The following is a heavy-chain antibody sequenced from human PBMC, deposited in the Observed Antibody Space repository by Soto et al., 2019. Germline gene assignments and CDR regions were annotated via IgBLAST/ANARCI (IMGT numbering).Heavy chain of an antibody. Sequence: XASLSLPCGGCGACISSRNWWRWLRQSPAKGLEWIGEIYHTGTTNYNPSLKSRVTLSVDKSKNQFSLTLTSVTAADTAVYYCVKRTIVPLNWFDPWGQRTLVTVSS. D-gene: IGHD2-8*01. J-gene: IGHJ5*02. CDR1: GACISSRNW. CDR2: IYHTGTT. V-gene: IGHV4-4*02. CDR3: VKRTIVPLNWFDP.